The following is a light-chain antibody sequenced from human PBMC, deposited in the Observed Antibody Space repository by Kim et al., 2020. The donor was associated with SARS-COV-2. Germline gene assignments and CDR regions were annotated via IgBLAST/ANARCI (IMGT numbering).Light chain of an antibody. CDR3: QQYYTYWT. CDR1: QSISKW. CDR2: KAS. J-gene: IGKJ1*01. V-gene: IGKV1-5*03. Sequence: SASVGDRVTITCRASQSISKWLAWYQQKPGKAPKLLIYKASDLESAVPSRFSGTGSGTEFTLTISSLQTDDFATYYCQQYYTYWTFGQGTKVDIK.